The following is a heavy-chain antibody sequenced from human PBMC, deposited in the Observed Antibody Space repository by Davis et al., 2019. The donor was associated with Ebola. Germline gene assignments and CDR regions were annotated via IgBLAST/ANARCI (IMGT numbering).Heavy chain of an antibody. J-gene: IGHJ6*02. V-gene: IGHV1-69*04. Sequence: SVKVSCKASGYTFTSNGISWVRQAPGQGLEWMGRIIPILGIANYAQKFQGRVTITADKSTSTAYMELSSLRSEDTAVYYCARDVRIKGGIFGVVEDYGMDVWGQGTTVTVSS. CDR1: GYTFTSNG. CDR2: IIPILGIA. D-gene: IGHD3-3*01. CDR3: ARDVRIKGGIFGVVEDYGMDV.